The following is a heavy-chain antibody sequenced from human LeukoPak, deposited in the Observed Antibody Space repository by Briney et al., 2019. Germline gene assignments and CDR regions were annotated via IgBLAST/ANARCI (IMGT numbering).Heavy chain of an antibody. D-gene: IGHD3-16*02. CDR2: MNPNSGNT. CDR1: GYTFTSYD. CDR3: ARDRYVWGSYRLDY. J-gene: IGHJ4*02. Sequence: ASVKVSCKASGYTFTSYDINWVRQATGQGLEWMGWMNPNSGNTGYAQKFQGRVTMTRDTSISTAYMELSRLRSDDTAVYYCARDRYVWGSYRLDYWGQGTLVTVSS. V-gene: IGHV1-8*01.